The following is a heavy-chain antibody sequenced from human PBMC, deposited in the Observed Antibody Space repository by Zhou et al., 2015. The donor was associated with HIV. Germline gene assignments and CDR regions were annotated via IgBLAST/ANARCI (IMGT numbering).Heavy chain of an antibody. D-gene: IGHD6-6*01. CDR1: GGTFSSYA. Sequence: QVQLVQSGAEVKKPGSSVKVSCKASGGTFSSYAISWVRQAPGQGLEWMGGIIPIFGTANYAQKFQGRVTITADESTSTAYMELSSLRSEDTAVYYCARGIAARPSHHYYYYYMDVWGKGTTVTV. CDR2: IIPIFGTA. V-gene: IGHV1-69*01. J-gene: IGHJ6*03. CDR3: ARGIAARPSHHYYYYYMDV.